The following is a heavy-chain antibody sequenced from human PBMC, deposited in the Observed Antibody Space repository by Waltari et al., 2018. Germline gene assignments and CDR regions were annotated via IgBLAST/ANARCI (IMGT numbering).Heavy chain of an antibody. D-gene: IGHD6-6*01. CDR1: GFTFSSYS. Sequence: EVQLVESGGGLVQPGGSLRLSCAASGFTFSSYSMNWVRQAPGKGLEWISYIRSSSDTIYYGDSVKGRFTISRDNAKNSLYLQMNSLRVEDTAVYYCARGEYSLTYWGQGTLVTVPS. V-gene: IGHV3-48*04. CDR2: IRSSSDTI. CDR3: ARGEYSLTY. J-gene: IGHJ4*02.